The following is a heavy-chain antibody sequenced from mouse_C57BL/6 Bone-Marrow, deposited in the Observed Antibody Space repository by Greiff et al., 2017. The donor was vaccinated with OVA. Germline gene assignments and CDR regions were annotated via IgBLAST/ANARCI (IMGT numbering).Heavy chain of an antibody. CDR2: INPNYGTT. CDR3: ARRVFITTAPINFDY. Sequence: VQLQQSGPELVKPGASVKISCKASGYSFTDYNMNWVKQSNGKSLEWIGVINPNYGTTSYNQKFKGKAKLTVDQSSSTAYMQLNSLTSEDSAVYYCARRVFITTAPINFDYWGQGTTLTVSS. V-gene: IGHV1-39*01. J-gene: IGHJ2*01. D-gene: IGHD1-1*01. CDR1: GYSFTDYN.